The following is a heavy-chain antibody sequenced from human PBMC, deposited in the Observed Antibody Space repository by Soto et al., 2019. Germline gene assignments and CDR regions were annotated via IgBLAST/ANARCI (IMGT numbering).Heavy chain of an antibody. CDR1: GDSVSSGSYY. V-gene: IGHV4-61*01. CDR2: IYHNGDT. D-gene: IGHD3-3*01. Sequence: KPSETLSLTCTVSGDSVSSGSYYWSWIRQSPGKGLEWIGYIYHNGDTSYNPSLQSRVTMSIDTSKNQFSLKLNSVTAADTAIYYCAREGGVLRLSNWLDPWGQGTLVTVSS. CDR3: AREGGVLRLSNWLDP. J-gene: IGHJ5*02.